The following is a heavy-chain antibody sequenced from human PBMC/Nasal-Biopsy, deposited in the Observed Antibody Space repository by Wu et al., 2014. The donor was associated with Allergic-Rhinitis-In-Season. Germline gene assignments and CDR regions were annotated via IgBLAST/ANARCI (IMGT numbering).Heavy chain of an antibody. Sequence: LRLSCAASGLTFSNYAMSWVRQAPGKGLDWVSAISGSGDSTFYADSVRGRFTISRDNSKNTLYLQMNTLRPDDTAVYYCAKEGEYGDYVEQWGQGTLVTVSS. V-gene: IGHV3-23*01. CDR2: ISGSGDST. D-gene: IGHD4-17*01. CDR3: AKEGEYGDYVEQ. CDR1: GLTFSNYA. J-gene: IGHJ1*01.